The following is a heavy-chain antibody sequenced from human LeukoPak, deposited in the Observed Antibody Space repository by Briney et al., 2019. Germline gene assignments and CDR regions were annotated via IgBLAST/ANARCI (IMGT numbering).Heavy chain of an antibody. V-gene: IGHV3-30*03. CDR2: ISYEGGTQ. CDR3: ARERYGEQYFDY. Sequence: GMSLRLSCAASGVTLSPYGMHWVRQAPGKGLEWVAVISYEGGTQHYADSVKGRFTISRDNSKNTLYPQMNSLRAEDTAVYYCARERYGEQYFDYWGQGTLVTVSS. D-gene: IGHD4-17*01. J-gene: IGHJ4*02. CDR1: GVTLSPYG.